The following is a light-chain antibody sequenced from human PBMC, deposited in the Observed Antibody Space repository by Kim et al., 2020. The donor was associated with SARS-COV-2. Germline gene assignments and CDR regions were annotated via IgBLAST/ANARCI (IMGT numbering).Light chain of an antibody. CDR1: QDISNY. J-gene: IGKJ1*01. CDR2: DAS. Sequence: DIQMTQSPSSLSASVGDRVTITCQASQDISNYLNWYQQKPGKAPKLLIYDASNLETGVPSRFSGSGSGTDFTFTISSLQPEDIATYYCQQYDNLPPPVATFGQGTKVDIK. CDR3: QQYDNLPPPVAT. V-gene: IGKV1-33*01.